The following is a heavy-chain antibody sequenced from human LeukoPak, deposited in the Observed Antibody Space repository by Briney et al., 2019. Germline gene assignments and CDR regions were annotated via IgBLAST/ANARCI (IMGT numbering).Heavy chain of an antibody. V-gene: IGHV4-59*11. Sequence: PSETLSLTCTVSNGSINSHYWSWIRQPPGKGLEWIGYSYFSGGANYNPSLKSRVIMSVDTSKNQFSLKLSSVTPADTAVYYCAKSDYGDLFQYWGPGTLVTVSS. CDR2: SYFSGGA. CDR3: AKSDYGDLFQY. D-gene: IGHD4-17*01. CDR1: NGSINSHY. J-gene: IGHJ4*02.